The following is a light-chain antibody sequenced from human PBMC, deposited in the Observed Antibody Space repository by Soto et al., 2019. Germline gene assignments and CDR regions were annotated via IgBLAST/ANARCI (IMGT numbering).Light chain of an antibody. Sequence: QSALTQPASVSGSPGQSITISCTGTGSDVGGYNYVSWYQQHPGKAPKVMIYDVSNRPSGVSNRFSGSKSGNTASLTISGPQAEDEAEYYCSSYTSASTPLVFGGGTKLTVL. J-gene: IGLJ2*01. CDR2: DVS. CDR3: SSYTSASTPLV. CDR1: GSDVGGYNY. V-gene: IGLV2-14*01.